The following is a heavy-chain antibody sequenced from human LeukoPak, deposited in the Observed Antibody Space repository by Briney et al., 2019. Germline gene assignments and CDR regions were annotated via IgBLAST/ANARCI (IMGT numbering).Heavy chain of an antibody. D-gene: IGHD2/OR15-2a*01. CDR1: GYPLTKLS. V-gene: IGHV1-24*01. J-gene: IGHJ5*02. Sequence: ASVKVSCKVSGYPLTKLSMHWVRQAPDKGFEWMGRFDPENGEILYAQQFQGRVTMTEDPSTDTAFMELSSLRSEGTAVYYCAVSVEYLLQNWFDPWGQGTLVTVSS. CDR2: FDPENGEI. CDR3: AVSVEYLLQNWFDP.